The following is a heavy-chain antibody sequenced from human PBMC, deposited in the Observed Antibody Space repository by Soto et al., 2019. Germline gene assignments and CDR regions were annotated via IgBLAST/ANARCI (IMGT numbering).Heavy chain of an antibody. CDR2: IYYSGST. CDR1: GDSISSSTYY. J-gene: IGHJ5*02. CDR3: ARDGYSSSSGWFDP. D-gene: IGHD6-6*01. Sequence: LSLTCTVSGDSISSSTYYWAWTRQPPGKGLEWIGYIYYSGSTYYNPSLKSRVTISVDTSKNQFSLKLSSVTAADTAVYYCARDGYSSSSGWFDPWGQGTLVTVSS. V-gene: IGHV4-30-4*08.